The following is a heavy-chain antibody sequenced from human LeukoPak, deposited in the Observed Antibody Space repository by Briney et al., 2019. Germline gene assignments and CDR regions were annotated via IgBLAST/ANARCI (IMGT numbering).Heavy chain of an antibody. CDR3: AKALVTSPIYNWYFDL. Sequence: GGSLRLSCAGSGFTSSNYAMVWVRQAPGKGLDWVSGIYGDITFDADSVKGRFTISRDDSKNTLFLQMNSLRADDTALYYCAKALVTSPIYNWYFDLSGRGTLVTVSS. V-gene: IGHV3-23*01. CDR2: IYGDIT. J-gene: IGHJ2*01. D-gene: IGHD4-11*01. CDR1: GFTSSNYA.